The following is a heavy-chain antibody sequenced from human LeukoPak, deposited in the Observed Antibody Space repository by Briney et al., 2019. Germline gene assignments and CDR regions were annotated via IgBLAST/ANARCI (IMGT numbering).Heavy chain of an antibody. V-gene: IGHV3-53*01. CDR1: ALTVSSNY. CDR2: MYRSDAK. CDR3: ARDLPDQGAY. D-gene: IGHD1-14*01. J-gene: IGHJ4*02. Sequence: GGSLRRYCAASALTVSSNYMSWVRQAPGKGLEWVSVMYRSDAKYYADSVKGRFTMSRDSSKNTVYLQMNSLRSEDTAVYYCARDLPDQGAYWGQGTLVIVSS.